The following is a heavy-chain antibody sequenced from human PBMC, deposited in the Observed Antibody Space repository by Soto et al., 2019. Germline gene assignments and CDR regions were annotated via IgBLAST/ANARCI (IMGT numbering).Heavy chain of an antibody. CDR1: GYSFTSYW. V-gene: IGHV5-10-1*01. Sequence: PGESLKISCKGSGYSFTSYWISWVRQMPGKGLEWMGRIDPSDSYTNYSPSFQGHVTISADKSISTAYPQWSSLKASDTAMYYCARQVSRQLVPYYWGQGTLVTVSS. D-gene: IGHD6-6*01. J-gene: IGHJ4*02. CDR2: IDPSDSYT. CDR3: ARQVSRQLVPYY.